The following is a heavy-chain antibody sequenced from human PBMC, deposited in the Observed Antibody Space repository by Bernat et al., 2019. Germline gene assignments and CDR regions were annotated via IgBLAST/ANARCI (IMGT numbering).Heavy chain of an antibody. Sequence: QVQLVESGGGVVQPGRSLRLSCAASGFTFSSYGMHWVRQAPGKGLEWVSVIWYDGSNKYYADSVTGRFTISRDNSKNTLYLQMNSLRAEDTAVYYCARELGYGSSTSCEGIDYWGQGTLVSVSS. D-gene: IGHD2-2*01. CDR2: IWYDGSNK. CDR3: ARELGYGSSTSCEGIDY. CDR1: GFTFSSYG. J-gene: IGHJ4*02. V-gene: IGHV3-33*01.